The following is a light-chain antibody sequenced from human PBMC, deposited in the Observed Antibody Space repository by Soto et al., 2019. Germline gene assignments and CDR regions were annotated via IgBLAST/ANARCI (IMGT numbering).Light chain of an antibody. J-gene: IGKJ5*01. Sequence: EIVLTQSPATLSLSPGEKATLSCRASQSVSTYLVWYQLKPGQAPRLLIYDASNRATGIPARFSGSGSGTDFTLTISSLEPEDFAVYYCQQRSNWPSITFGQGTRLEI. V-gene: IGKV3-11*01. CDR1: QSVSTY. CDR3: QQRSNWPSIT. CDR2: DAS.